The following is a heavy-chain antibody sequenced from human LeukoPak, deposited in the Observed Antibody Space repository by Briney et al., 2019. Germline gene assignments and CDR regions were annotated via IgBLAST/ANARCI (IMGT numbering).Heavy chain of an antibody. V-gene: IGHV3-11*05. CDR2: ISSSSSYT. CDR3: ARELGGVIIGHAFDI. CDR1: GFTFSDYY. Sequence: GGSLRLSCAASGFTFSDYYMSWIRQAPGKGLEWVSCISSSSSYTNYADSVKGRFTISRDNAKNSLYLQMNSLRAEDTAVYYCARELGGVIIGHAFDIWGQGTMVTVSS. J-gene: IGHJ3*02. D-gene: IGHD3-10*01.